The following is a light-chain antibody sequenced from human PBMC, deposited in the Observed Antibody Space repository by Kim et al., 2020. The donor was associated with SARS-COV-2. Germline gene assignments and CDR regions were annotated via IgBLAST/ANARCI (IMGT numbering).Light chain of an antibody. CDR3: NSRDSSGNHVV. Sequence: WRQTVRIPCQGDSLRSDYASWYQPKPGQAPVLVIYGKNNRPSGIPDRFSGSSSGNTASLTITGAQAEDEADYYCNSRDSSGNHVVFGGGTQLTVL. CDR2: GKN. CDR1: SLRSDY. V-gene: IGLV3-19*01. J-gene: IGLJ2*01.